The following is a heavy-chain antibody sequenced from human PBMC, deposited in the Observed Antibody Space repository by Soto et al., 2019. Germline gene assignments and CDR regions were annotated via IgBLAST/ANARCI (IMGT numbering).Heavy chain of an antibody. CDR3: AKRDYSDSGTYAPLIDS. V-gene: IGHV3-23*01. Sequence: GGSLRLSCVASGFTFSTYAMAWVRQAPGKGLECVSGSSGSGGYTYYADSVRGRFAISRDNSKNTLYLEMNSLRAEDTAVYYCAKRDYSDSGTYAPLIDSWGQGTLVTVSS. J-gene: IGHJ4*02. D-gene: IGHD3-16*01. CDR2: SSGSGGYT. CDR1: GFTFSTYA.